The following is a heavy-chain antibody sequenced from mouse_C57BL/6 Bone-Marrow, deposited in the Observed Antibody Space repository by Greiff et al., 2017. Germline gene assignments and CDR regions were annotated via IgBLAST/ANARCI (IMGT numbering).Heavy chain of an antibody. Sequence: VQLQQSGPELVKPGASVKISCKASGYSFTGYYMNWVKQSPEKSLEWSGESNPSTGGTTYNQKFKAKATLTVDKSSSTAYMQLKSLTSEDSAVYYCARNYSNYVDYWGQGTTLTVSS. D-gene: IGHD2-5*01. V-gene: IGHV1-42*01. CDR1: GYSFTGYY. CDR2: SNPSTGGT. CDR3: ARNYSNYVDY. J-gene: IGHJ2*01.